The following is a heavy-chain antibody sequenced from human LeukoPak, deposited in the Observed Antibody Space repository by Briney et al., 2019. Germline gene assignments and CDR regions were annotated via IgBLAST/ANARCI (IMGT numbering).Heavy chain of an antibody. CDR2: IYYSGST. V-gene: IGHV4-59*08. D-gene: IGHD2-8*01. CDR1: GGSISSYY. J-gene: IGHJ5*02. CDR3: ARPRSRVSWFDP. Sequence: SETLSLTCTVSGGSISSYYWSWIRQPPGKGLEWIGYIYYSGSTYYNPSLRSRVTISVDTSKNQFSLKLSSVTAADTAVYYCARPRSRVSWFDPWGQGTLVTVSS.